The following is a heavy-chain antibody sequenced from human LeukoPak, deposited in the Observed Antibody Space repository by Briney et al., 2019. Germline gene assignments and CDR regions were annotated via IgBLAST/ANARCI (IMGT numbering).Heavy chain of an antibody. V-gene: IGHV1-69*06. CDR1: GGSFNSYA. CDR2: IIPIFGTA. Sequence: SVKVSCKASGGSFNSYAISWVRQAPGQGLEWMGGIIPIFGTANYAQKFQGRVTITADKSTNTAYMELSSLRSEDTAVYYCARSQPLAYFDLWGRGALVTVSS. J-gene: IGHJ2*01. CDR3: ARSQPLAYFDL.